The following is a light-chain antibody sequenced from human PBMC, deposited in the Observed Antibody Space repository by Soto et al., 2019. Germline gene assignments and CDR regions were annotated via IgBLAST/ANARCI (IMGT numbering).Light chain of an antibody. CDR3: QQYYSYPRT. V-gene: IGKV1-8*01. CDR2: AAS. CDR1: QGISSY. Sequence: AILNTQSPSSFSASTGDRVTITCRASQGISSYLAWYQQKPGKAPKLLIYAASTLQSGVPSRFSGSGSGTDFTLTISCLQSEDFATYYCQQYYSYPRTFGQGTKVDIK. J-gene: IGKJ1*01.